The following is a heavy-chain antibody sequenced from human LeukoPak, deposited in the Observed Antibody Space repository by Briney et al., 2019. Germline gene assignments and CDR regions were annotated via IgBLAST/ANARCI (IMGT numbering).Heavy chain of an antibody. D-gene: IGHD3-16*01. CDR3: TTDLGRLEVSYIDV. V-gene: IGHV1-24*01. Sequence: GASVKVSCKVSGYTLTELSMHWVRQAPGKGLEWMGGFDPEDGETIYAQKFQGRVTMTEDTSTDTAYMDLNRLRSEDTAVYYFTTDLGRLEVSYIDVWGKGTTVTVSS. CDR2: FDPEDGET. CDR1: GYTLTELS. J-gene: IGHJ6*03.